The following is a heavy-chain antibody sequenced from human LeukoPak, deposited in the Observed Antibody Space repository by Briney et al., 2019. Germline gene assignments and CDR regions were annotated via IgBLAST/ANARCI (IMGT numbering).Heavy chain of an antibody. J-gene: IGHJ3*01. Sequence: PGGSLRLSCAASGFTFSSYGMHWVRQAPGKGLEWVATIKQDGSEKYYVDSVKGRFTISRDNAKNSLYLQMNSLRAEDTAVYYCAREGYWASDVWGQGTMVTVSS. CDR2: IKQDGSEK. V-gene: IGHV3-7*01. D-gene: IGHD2-8*02. CDR3: AREGYWASDV. CDR1: GFTFSSYG.